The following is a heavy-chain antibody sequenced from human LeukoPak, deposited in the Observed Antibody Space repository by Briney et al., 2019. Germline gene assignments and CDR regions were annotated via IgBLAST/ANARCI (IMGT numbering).Heavy chain of an antibody. J-gene: IGHJ4*02. CDR2: IYYSGST. V-gene: IGHV4-39*07. CDR3: ARGNSGWYKGGYYFDY. CDR1: GGSISSSSYY. D-gene: IGHD6-19*01. Sequence: SETLSLTCTVSGGSISSSSYYWGWIRQPPGKGLEWIGSIYYSGSTYYNPSLKSRVTISVDTSKNQFSLKLSSVTAADTAVYYCARGNSGWYKGGYYFDYWGQGTLVTVSS.